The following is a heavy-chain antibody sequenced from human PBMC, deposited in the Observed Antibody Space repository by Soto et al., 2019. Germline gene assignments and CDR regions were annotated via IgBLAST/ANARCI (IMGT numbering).Heavy chain of an antibody. D-gene: IGHD3-10*01. Sequence: GGSLRLSCAASGFIFRNYGMHWVRQAPGKGLEWVAVISFDGNKRYYADSVKGRFTISRDNSNNTLYLQMNSLRPEDTAVYYCARTGQYYCGPGSTFDYWGQGTLVTGSS. V-gene: IGHV3-30*03. J-gene: IGHJ4*02. CDR2: ISFDGNKR. CDR1: GFIFRNYG. CDR3: ARTGQYYCGPGSTFDY.